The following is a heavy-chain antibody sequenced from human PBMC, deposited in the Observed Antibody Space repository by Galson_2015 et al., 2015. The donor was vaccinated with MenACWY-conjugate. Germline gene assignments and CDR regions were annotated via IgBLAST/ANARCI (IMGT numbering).Heavy chain of an antibody. CDR2: IKKDGSEK. CDR1: GFTFRNYW. J-gene: IGHJ6*03. CDR3: AIEGSRGVKYNYYIDD. Sequence: SLRLSCAVSGFTFRNYWMTWVRQAPGKGLEWVASIKKDGSEKYYVDSVKGRFTISRDNTKNSMYLEMNSLRADDSAVYYCAIEGSRGVKYNYYIDDWGKGTTVTVSS. V-gene: IGHV3-7*01. D-gene: IGHD3-10*01.